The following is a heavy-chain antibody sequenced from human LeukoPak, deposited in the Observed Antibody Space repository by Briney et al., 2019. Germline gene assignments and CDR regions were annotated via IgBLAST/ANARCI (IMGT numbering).Heavy chain of an antibody. D-gene: IGHD5-24*01. CDR2: IYYSGST. J-gene: IGHJ6*02. V-gene: IGHV4-59*01. CDR3: ARVRQCYYYYGMDV. Sequence: PSETLSLTCTVSGGSISSYYWSWIRQPPGKGLEWIGYIYYSGSTNYNPSLKSRVTISVDTSKNQFSLKLSSVTAADTAVYYCARVRQCYYYYGMDVWGQGTTVTVSS. CDR1: GGSISSYY.